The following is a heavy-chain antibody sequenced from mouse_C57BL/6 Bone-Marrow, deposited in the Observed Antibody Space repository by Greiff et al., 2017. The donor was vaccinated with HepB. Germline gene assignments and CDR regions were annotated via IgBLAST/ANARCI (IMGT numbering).Heavy chain of an antibody. D-gene: IGHD2-14*01. CDR1: GFNIKDYY. Sequence: DVKLQESGAELVKPGASVKLSCTASGFNIKDYYMHWVKQRTEQGLEWIGRIDPEDGETKYAPKFQGKATITADTSSNTAYLQLSSLTSEDTAVYYCARREVSTTAVPGYFDVWGTGTTVTVSS. V-gene: IGHV14-2*01. CDR3: ARREVSTTAVPGYFDV. J-gene: IGHJ1*03. CDR2: IDPEDGET.